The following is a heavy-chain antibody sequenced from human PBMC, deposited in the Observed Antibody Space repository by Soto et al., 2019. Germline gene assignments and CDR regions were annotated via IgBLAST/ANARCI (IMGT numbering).Heavy chain of an antibody. J-gene: IGHJ4*02. V-gene: IGHV4-61*01. CDR3: ARRIDYYYYLPD. D-gene: IGHD3-22*01. CDR2: IYYSGST. CDR1: GASVSSGSYY. Sequence: QVQLQESGPGLVKPSETLSLTCTVSGASVSSGSYYWSWIRQPPGKGLEWIGHIYYSGSTSYNPSLKSRFTMSVDTSKNQFSLKLTSVTAADTAVYFCARRIDYYYYLPDWGQGTLVTVSS.